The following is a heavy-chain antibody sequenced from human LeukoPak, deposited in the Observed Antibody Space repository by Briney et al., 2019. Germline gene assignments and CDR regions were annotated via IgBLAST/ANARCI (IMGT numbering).Heavy chain of an antibody. CDR2: IYYSGST. D-gene: IGHD2-2*01. CDR3: ARVYCSSTSCYFFNGLDI. J-gene: IGHJ3*02. Sequence: SQTLSLTCTVSGGSISSGGYYWSWIHQHPGKGLEWIGYIYYSGSTYYNPSLKSRVTISVDTSKNQFSLKLSSVTAADTAVYYCARVYCSSTSCYFFNGLDIWGQGTMVTVSS. CDR1: GGSISSGGYY. V-gene: IGHV4-31*03.